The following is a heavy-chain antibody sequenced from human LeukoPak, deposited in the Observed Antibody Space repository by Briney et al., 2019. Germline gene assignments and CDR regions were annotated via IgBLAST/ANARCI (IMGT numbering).Heavy chain of an antibody. D-gene: IGHD2-2*02. CDR2: INHSGST. J-gene: IGHJ1*01. CDR1: GGSFSGYY. Sequence: PSETLSLTCAVYGGSFSGYYWSWIRQPPGKGLEWIGEINHSGSTNYNPSLKSRVTISVDTSKNQLSLKLSSVTAADTAVYYCASFSGCSSTSCYTAEYFQHWGQGTLVTVSS. CDR3: ASFSGCSSTSCYTAEYFQH. V-gene: IGHV4-34*01.